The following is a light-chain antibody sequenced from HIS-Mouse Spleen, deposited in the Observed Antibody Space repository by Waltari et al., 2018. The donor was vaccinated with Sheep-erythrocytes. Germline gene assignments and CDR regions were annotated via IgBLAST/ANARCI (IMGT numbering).Light chain of an antibody. J-gene: IGLJ2*01. V-gene: IGLV3-10*01. Sequence: SYELTQPPSVSVSPGQTARITCPGHALPKKYAYWYQQKSGQAPVLVIYEDSKRPSGIPERFSGSSSGTMATLTISGAQVEDEADYYCYSTDSSGNHSVFGGGTKLTVL. CDR2: EDS. CDR3: YSTDSSGNHSV. CDR1: ALPKKY.